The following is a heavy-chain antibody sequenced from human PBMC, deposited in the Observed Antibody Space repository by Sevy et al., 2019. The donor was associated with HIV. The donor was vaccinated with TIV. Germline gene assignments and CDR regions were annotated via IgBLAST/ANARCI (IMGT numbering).Heavy chain of an antibody. D-gene: IGHD2-2*01. V-gene: IGHV4-59*01. CDR3: ARTGKVVPAAILGDFWYFDL. CDR1: GGSISSYY. J-gene: IGHJ2*01. Sequence: SETLSLTCTVSGGSISSYYWSWIRQPPGKGLEWIGYIYYSGSTNYNPSLKSRLTISVDTSKNQFSLKLGSVTAADTAVYYCARTGKVVPAAILGDFWYFDLWGRGTLVTVSS. CDR2: IYYSGST.